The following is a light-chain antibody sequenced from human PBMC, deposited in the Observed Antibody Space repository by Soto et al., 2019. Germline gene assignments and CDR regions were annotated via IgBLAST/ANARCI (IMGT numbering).Light chain of an antibody. V-gene: IGKV3-20*01. CDR3: QQDGSSPPIT. CDR1: QSVSSSY. CDR2: GAS. J-gene: IGKJ5*01. Sequence: EIVLTQSPGTLSLSPGERATLSCRASQSVSSSYLAWYQQKPGQAPRLLIYGASSRATGIPDRFSGSGSGTDFTLTISRLEPEDFEVYYCQQDGSSPPITCGQGTRLEV.